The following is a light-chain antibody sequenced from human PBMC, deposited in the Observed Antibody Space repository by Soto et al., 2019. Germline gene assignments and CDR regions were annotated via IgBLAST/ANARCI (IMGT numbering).Light chain of an antibody. CDR2: GAS. CDR3: QQYGSSPRGT. V-gene: IGKV3-20*01. CDR1: QSVSSSY. J-gene: IGKJ2*02. Sequence: EIVLTQSPGTLSLSPGERATLSCRASQSVSSSYLAWYQQKPGQAPRLLIYGASSRATGIPDRFSCSGSGTDFTLTISRLEPEDFAVYYCQQYGSSPRGTFGQGTKLDIK.